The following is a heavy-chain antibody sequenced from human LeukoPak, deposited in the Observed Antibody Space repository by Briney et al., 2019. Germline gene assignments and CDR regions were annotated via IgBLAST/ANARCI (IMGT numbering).Heavy chain of an antibody. CDR2: IYYSGST. D-gene: IGHD3-22*01. CDR3: ARLVASGITMIVVVTDY. CDR1: GYSISSGYY. Sequence: SETLSLTCTVSGYSISSGYYWAWIRQPPGKGLEWIGSIYYSGSTYYNPSLKSRVTISVDTSKNQFSLKLSSVTAADTAVYYCARLVASGITMIVVVTDYWGQGTLVTVSS. V-gene: IGHV4-38-2*02. J-gene: IGHJ4*02.